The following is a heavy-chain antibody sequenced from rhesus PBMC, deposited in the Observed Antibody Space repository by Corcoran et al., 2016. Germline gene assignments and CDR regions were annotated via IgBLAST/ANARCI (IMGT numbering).Heavy chain of an antibody. J-gene: IGHJ4*01. D-gene: IGHD6-13*01. CDR3: ARRVSSWSISYFDY. CDR1: GGAFSSYW. V-gene: IGHV4-80*01. CDR2: INGNSGAT. Sequence: QVQLQESGPGLVKPSETLSLTRAVPGGAFSSYWWSRIRQPPGKGLGWIGGINGNSGATNYTPSLKSRVTMSKAASKNQFSLKLSSVTAADTAVYYCARRVSSWSISYFDYWGQGVLVTVSS.